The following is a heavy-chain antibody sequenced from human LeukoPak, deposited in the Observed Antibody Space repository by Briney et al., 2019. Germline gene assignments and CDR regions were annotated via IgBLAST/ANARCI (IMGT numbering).Heavy chain of an antibody. V-gene: IGHV4-34*01. D-gene: IGHD3-3*01. J-gene: IGHJ4*02. CDR1: GGSFSGYY. CDR3: EKSGYSKDRGDYFDY. CDR2: LNHSGST. Sequence: SETLSLTCAVYGGSFSGYYWSWTRQPPGKGLEWIGELNHSGSTNYNPFLKSRVTISVDTSKNQFSLKLSSVTAADTAVYYCEKSGYSKDRGDYFDYWGQGTLVTVSS.